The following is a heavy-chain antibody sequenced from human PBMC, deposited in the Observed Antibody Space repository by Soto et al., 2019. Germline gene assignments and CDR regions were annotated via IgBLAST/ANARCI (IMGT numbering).Heavy chain of an antibody. CDR3: ETRPPPGGWLGVFDY. CDR2: VFHTGTT. V-gene: IGHV4-59*11. CDR1: RDSIRIHC. Sequence: PSETLSLTCSVSRDSIRIHCGSWIRQPPGKGPQWIGCVFHTGTTNYNPSLESRVTISLDTSKNQFSLKLNSVTAADTAVYYCETRPPPGGWLGVFDYWSQGTLVTVSS. D-gene: IGHD5-12*01. J-gene: IGHJ4*02.